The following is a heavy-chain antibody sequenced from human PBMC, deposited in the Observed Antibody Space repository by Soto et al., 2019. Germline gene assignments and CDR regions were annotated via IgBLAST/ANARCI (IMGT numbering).Heavy chain of an antibody. J-gene: IGHJ4*02. CDR2: ITSSSTYI. CDR3: ARAIETAMDPCDY. Sequence: GGSLRLSCVASGFTFRAYSMSWVRQAPGQGLEWVSSITSSSTYIYYADSVKGRFTISRDNSKNTFYLQMNSLRGDDTALYYCARAIETAMDPCDYWGQGALVTVSS. D-gene: IGHD5-18*01. V-gene: IGHV3-21*01. CDR1: GFTFRAYS.